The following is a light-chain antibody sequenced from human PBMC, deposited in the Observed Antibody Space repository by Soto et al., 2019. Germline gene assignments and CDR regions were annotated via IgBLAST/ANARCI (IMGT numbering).Light chain of an antibody. CDR2: GAS. CDR1: QSISSD. J-gene: IGKJ1*01. CDR3: QQYNTWPRT. Sequence: ETVMTQSPATLSVSPGERATLSCRASQSISSDLAWYQQKPGQAPRLLIFGASTRATTIPPRFTGSRSGTEFTLTISSLQSEDFAVYYCQQYNTWPRTFGQGTRVESK. V-gene: IGKV3-15*01.